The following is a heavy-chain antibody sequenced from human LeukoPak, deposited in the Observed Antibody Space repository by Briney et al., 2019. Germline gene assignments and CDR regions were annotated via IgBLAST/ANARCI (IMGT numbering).Heavy chain of an antibody. D-gene: IGHD1-14*01. CDR1: GGSISSGGYY. V-gene: IGHV4-31*03. J-gene: IGHJ3*02. CDR3: AKDPLVSPAFDI. Sequence: SETLSLTCTVSGGSISSGGYYWSWIRQHPGKGLEWIGYIYYSGSTYYNPSLKSRVTISVSTSKNQFSLKLSSVTAADTALYSCAKDPLVSPAFDIWGQGTMVTVSS. CDR2: IYYSGST.